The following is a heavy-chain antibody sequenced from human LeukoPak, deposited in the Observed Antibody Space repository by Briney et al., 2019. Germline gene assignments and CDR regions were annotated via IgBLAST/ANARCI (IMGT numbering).Heavy chain of an antibody. D-gene: IGHD3-16*01. V-gene: IGHV3-7*03. Sequence: GGSLRLSCAASGFTFSRYWMNWARQAPGKGLEWVASINHNGNVNYYVDSVKGRFTISRDNAKNSLYLQMSNLRAEDTAVYFCARGGGLDVWGQGATVTVSS. J-gene: IGHJ6*02. CDR2: INHNGNVN. CDR1: GFTFSRYW. CDR3: ARGGGLDV.